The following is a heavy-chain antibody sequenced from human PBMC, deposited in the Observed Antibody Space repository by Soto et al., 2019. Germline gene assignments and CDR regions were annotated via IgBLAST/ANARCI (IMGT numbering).Heavy chain of an antibody. D-gene: IGHD3-9*01. CDR3: AHSHFEILTGPFDS. Sequence: QITLKESGPSLVKPTQSLTLTCTFSGFSLTNTGVTVGWIRQPPGKALEWLALVYWHDDKRYNPSLRNRLTIAKDTSKIRVVLTLANVGPVDTATYYCAHSHFEILTGPFDSLGRGTLVTVSS. J-gene: IGHJ5*01. V-gene: IGHV2-5*01. CDR2: VYWHDDK. CDR1: GFSLTNTGVT.